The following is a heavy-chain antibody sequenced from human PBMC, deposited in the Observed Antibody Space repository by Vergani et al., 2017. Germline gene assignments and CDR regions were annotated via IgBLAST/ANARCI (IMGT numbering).Heavy chain of an antibody. Sequence: QVQLVESGGGVVQPGRSLRLSCAASGFTFSSYGMHWVRQAPGKGLEWVAVIWYDGSNKYYADSVKGRFTISRENSKNTLYLQMNSQRAEDTAVYYCARDPRSGSYYENWFDPWGQGTLVTVSS. CDR3: ARDPRSGSYYENWFDP. CDR1: GFTFSSYG. CDR2: IWYDGSNK. D-gene: IGHD3-10*01. J-gene: IGHJ5*02. V-gene: IGHV3-33*01.